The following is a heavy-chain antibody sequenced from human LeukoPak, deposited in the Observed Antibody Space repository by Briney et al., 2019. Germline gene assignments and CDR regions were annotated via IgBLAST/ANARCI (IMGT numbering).Heavy chain of an antibody. J-gene: IGHJ4*02. CDR3: ARDRLEMATIPAY. Sequence: AVKVSCKASGYSFTGYYMHWVRQAPGQGLDGMGWINPNSGGTNYAQKFQGRVTMTRDTSISTAYMELSRLRSDDTAVYYCARDRLEMATIPAYWGQGTLVTVSS. D-gene: IGHD5-24*01. V-gene: IGHV1-2*02. CDR1: GYSFTGYY. CDR2: INPNSGGT.